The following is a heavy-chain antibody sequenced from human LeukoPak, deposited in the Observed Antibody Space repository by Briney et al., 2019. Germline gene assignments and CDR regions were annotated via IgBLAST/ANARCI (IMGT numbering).Heavy chain of an antibody. J-gene: IGHJ6*03. CDR2: MNPNSGNT. V-gene: IGHV1-8*01. CDR1: GYTFTSYD. CDR3: AREGTSIVVVPAAISSYYYYMDV. D-gene: IGHD2-2*01. Sequence: ASVKVSCKASGYTFTSYDINWVRQATGQGLEWMGWMNPNSGNTGYAQKFQGRVTMTRNTSISTAYMELSSLRPEDTAVYYCAREGTSIVVVPAAISSYYYYMDVWGKGTTVTVSS.